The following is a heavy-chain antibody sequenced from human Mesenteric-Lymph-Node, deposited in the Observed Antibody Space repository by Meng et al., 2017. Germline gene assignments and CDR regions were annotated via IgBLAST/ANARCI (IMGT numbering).Heavy chain of an antibody. CDR3: GKVDPITAHTSGWYGVDY. CDR2: ISSSSSYI. Sequence: GESLKISCAASGFTFSSYSMSWVRQAPGKGLEWVSSISSSSSYIYYADSVKGRFTISRDNAKNSLYLQMNSLGGDDTATYYCGKVDPITAHTSGWYGVDYWGQGTLVTVSS. J-gene: IGHJ4*02. CDR1: GFTFSSYS. D-gene: IGHD6-13*01. V-gene: IGHV3-21*04.